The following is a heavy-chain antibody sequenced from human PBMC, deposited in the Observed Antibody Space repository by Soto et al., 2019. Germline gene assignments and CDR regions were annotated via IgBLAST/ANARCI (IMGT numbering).Heavy chain of an antibody. J-gene: IGHJ5*02. CDR3: ARGRGYSYGRRNWFDP. CDR2: INHSGST. CDR1: GGSFSGYY. D-gene: IGHD5-18*01. Sequence: SEALSLTCAVYGGSFSGYYWSWIRQPPGKGLEWIGEINHSGSTNYNPSLKSRVTISVDTSKNQFSLKLSSVTAADTAVYYCARGRGYSYGRRNWFDPWGQGTLVTVSS. V-gene: IGHV4-34*01.